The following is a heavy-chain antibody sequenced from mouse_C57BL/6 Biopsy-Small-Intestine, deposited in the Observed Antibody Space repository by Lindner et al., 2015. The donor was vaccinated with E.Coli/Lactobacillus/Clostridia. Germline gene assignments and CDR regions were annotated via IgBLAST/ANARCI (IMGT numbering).Heavy chain of an antibody. CDR3: TRSSYNNYFDY. V-gene: IGHV1-15*01. CDR1: GYTFTDYE. CDR2: NDPETGGS. Sequence: VQLQESGADLVRPGASVTLSCKASGYTFTDYEMHWVKQTPVHGLEWIGANDPETGGSAYIQKFKGKAILIADKSSSTAYMELRSLTSEDSAVYYCTRSSYNNYFDYWGQGTTLTVSS. D-gene: IGHD1-1*01. J-gene: IGHJ2*01.